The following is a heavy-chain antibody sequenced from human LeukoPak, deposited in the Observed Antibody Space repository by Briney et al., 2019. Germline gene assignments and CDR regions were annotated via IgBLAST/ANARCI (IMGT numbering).Heavy chain of an antibody. Sequence: SETLSLTCTVSGGSLSSYYWSWIRQPPGKGLEWIGYIYYSGSTNYNPSLKSRVTISVDTSKNQFSLKLSSVTAADTAVYYCARWRGWFDPWGQGTLVTVSS. J-gene: IGHJ5*02. CDR3: ARWRGWFDP. V-gene: IGHV4-59*01. CDR2: IYYSGST. CDR1: GGSLSSYY. D-gene: IGHD3-16*01.